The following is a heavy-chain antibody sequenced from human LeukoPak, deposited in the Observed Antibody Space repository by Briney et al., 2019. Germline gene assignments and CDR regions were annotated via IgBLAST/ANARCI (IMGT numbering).Heavy chain of an antibody. Sequence: GGSLRLSCAASGFTFSDYYMSWIRQAPGKGLEWISYAGTSDSSMRYADSIKGRFTISRDNAKNSLYLQMNSLRAEDTAVYYCARSVPDYTRFDFWGQGALVTVSS. CDR1: GFTFSDYY. CDR3: ARSVPDYTRFDF. CDR2: AGTSDSSM. J-gene: IGHJ4*02. V-gene: IGHV3-11*01. D-gene: IGHD4-11*01.